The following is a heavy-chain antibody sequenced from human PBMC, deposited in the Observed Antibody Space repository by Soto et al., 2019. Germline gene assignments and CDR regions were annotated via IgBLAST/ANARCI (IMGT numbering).Heavy chain of an antibody. V-gene: IGHV3-53*02. D-gene: IGHD1-26*01. CDR1: GFTVSDS. J-gene: IGHJ6*02. CDR2: IHSDGST. CDR3: ATRTYSGVLDGHADVDV. Sequence: EVQLVETGGGLIQPGGSLKLSCSVAGFTVSDSMSWVRQAPGKGLECVSFIHSDGSTHYTDSVRGRFTISRDNSKNTLCLQMSSLRAEATAVYYCATRTYSGVLDGHADVDVWGQGTTVTVS.